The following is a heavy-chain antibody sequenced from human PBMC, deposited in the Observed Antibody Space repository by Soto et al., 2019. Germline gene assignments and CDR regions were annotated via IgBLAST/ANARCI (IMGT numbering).Heavy chain of an antibody. Sequence: QVQLVESGGGVVQPGRSLRLSCAASGFIFNSYGMHWVRQAPGKRLEWVAGISYDGSNEHYVDSVKGRFTISRDNSKNTEYLQMNSLRDEDTAVYYCAKDTYYHDMIGYYVFDYWRQGTLVTVSS. CDR3: AKDTYYHDMIGYYVFDY. CDR2: ISYDGSNE. J-gene: IGHJ4*02. D-gene: IGHD3-22*01. V-gene: IGHV3-30*18. CDR1: GFIFNSYG.